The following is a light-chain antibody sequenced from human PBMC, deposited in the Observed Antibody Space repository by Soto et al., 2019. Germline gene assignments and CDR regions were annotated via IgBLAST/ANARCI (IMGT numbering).Light chain of an antibody. CDR3: CSYVGARTYV. CDR1: ISDVGSSGP. Sequence: QSMLTQPASVSVSPGQSITISCSGSISDVGSSGPVSWYQHHPCQVPKLIIYEGSRRPSGVSSRFSGSKTGNTASLTITGLQAEDEANYYCCSYVGARTYVFGTGTKVTVL. V-gene: IGLV2-23*01. CDR2: EGS. J-gene: IGLJ1*01.